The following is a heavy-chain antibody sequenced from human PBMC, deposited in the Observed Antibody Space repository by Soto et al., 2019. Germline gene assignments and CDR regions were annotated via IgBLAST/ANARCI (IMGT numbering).Heavy chain of an antibody. Sequence: PSETLSLTCTVPGGSINSGGYYWSWIRQHPGKGLEWIGYIYYSGNTYYNPSLKSRATVSVDTSKNQFSLNLSSVTAADTAVYYCEKIGTYPKNWFDTWGQGTLVTVSS. CDR2: IYYSGNT. V-gene: IGHV4-31*03. CDR3: EKIGTYPKNWFDT. D-gene: IGHD2-2*02. J-gene: IGHJ5*02. CDR1: GGSINSGGYY.